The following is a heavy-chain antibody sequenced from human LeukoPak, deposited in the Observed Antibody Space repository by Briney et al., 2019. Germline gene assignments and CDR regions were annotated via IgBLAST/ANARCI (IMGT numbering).Heavy chain of an antibody. Sequence: ASVKVSCKASGYTFTSYYMHWVRQAPGQGLEWMGWINPNSGGTNYEQKFQGRVTMTRDTSITTAYMELSRLTSDDTAVYYCASQYFDYWGQGTLVTVSS. CDR1: GYTFTSYY. V-gene: IGHV1-2*02. D-gene: IGHD2/OR15-2a*01. CDR3: ASQYFDY. CDR2: INPNSGGT. J-gene: IGHJ4*02.